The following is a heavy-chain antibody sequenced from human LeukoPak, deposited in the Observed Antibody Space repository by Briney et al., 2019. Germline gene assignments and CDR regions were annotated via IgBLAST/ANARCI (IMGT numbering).Heavy chain of an antibody. CDR3: ASSTYYDFWSGYYFDY. CDR1: GFTFSSYS. CDR2: ISSSSSYI. Sequence: GGSLRFSCAASGFTFSSYSMNWVRQAPGKGLEWVSSISSSSSYIYYADSVKGRFTISRDNAKNSLYLQMNSLRAEDTAVYYCASSTYYDFWSGYYFDYWGQGTLVTVSS. D-gene: IGHD3-3*01. J-gene: IGHJ4*02. V-gene: IGHV3-21*01.